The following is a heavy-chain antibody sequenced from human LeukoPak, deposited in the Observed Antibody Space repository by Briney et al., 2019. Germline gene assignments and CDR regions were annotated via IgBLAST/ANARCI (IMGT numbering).Heavy chain of an antibody. CDR2: IYHSGST. CDR3: ARVIAAAGTEWFDP. V-gene: IGHV4-38-2*02. CDR1: GYSISSGYY. J-gene: IGHJ5*02. D-gene: IGHD6-13*01. Sequence: SETLSLTCTVSGYSISSGYYWGWIRQPPGKGLEWIGSIYHSGSTYYNPPLKSRVTISVDTSKNQFSLKLSSVTAADTAVYYCARVIAAAGTEWFDPWGQGTLVTVSS.